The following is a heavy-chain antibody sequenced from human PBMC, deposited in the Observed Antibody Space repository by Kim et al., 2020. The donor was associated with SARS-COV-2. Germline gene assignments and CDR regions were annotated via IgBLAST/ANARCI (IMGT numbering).Heavy chain of an antibody. V-gene: IGHV3-33*05. D-gene: IGHD2-15*01. CDR2: ITYDGSNK. J-gene: IGHJ5*02. CDR1: GFTFSSYG. Sequence: GVSLRLSCAASGFTFSSYGMHWVRQAPGKGLEWVAVITYDGSNKYYADSVKGRFTISRDNSKNTLYLQMNSLRAEDTAVYYCAREGVSGGYPGGWFDPWGQGTLVTVSS. CDR3: AREGVSGGYPGGWFDP.